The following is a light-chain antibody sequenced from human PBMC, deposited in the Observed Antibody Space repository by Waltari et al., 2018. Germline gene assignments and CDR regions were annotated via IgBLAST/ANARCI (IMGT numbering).Light chain of an antibody. J-gene: IGKJ1*01. CDR3: QQYDDWPRT. CDR1: QSVGTS. CDR2: RAS. Sequence: EIVMTQSTASLSVSPGDRVTLSCRASQSVGTSLAWYQQRPGRAPRLLVYRASTRASDIPARFSGSGSGTDFTLSISTLQSEDFAVYYCQQYDDWPRTFGQGTKVEIK. V-gene: IGKV3-15*01.